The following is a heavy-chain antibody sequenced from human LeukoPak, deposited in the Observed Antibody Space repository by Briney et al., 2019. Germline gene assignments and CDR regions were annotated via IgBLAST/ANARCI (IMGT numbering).Heavy chain of an antibody. D-gene: IGHD3-10*01. CDR1: GYTFTSYG. J-gene: IGHJ6*03. V-gene: IGHV1-18*01. CDR2: ISAYNGNT. CDR3: ASNYYGSGGRYYYYYYMDV. Sequence: ASVKVSCKASGYTFTSYGISWVRQAPGQGLEWMGWISAYNGNTNYAQKLQGRVTMTTDTSTSTAYMELRSLRSDDTAVYYCASNYYGSGGRYYYYYYMDVWGKGTTVTVSS.